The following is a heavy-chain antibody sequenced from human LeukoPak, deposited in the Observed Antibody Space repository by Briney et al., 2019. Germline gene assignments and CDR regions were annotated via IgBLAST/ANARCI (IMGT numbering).Heavy chain of an antibody. CDR2: IKQDGSDK. V-gene: IGHV3-7*01. CDR1: GITFSNYW. J-gene: IGHJ4*02. CDR3: VSFYETY. Sequence: GGSLRLSCAASGITFSNYWMKWVRQAPGKGLEWLATIKQDGSDKFYVDSVKGRFTISKDNAKNTVYLQMSSLRAEDTAVYYCVSFYETYWGRGTLVTVSS. D-gene: IGHD2/OR15-2a*01.